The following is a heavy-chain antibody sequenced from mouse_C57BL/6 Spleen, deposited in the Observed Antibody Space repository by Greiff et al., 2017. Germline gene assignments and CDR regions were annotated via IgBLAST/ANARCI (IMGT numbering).Heavy chain of an antibody. CDR2: ISSGSSTI. CDR1: GFTFSDYG. J-gene: IGHJ4*01. Sequence: EVQRVESGGGLVKPGGSLKLSCAASGFTFSDYGMHWVRQAPEKGLEWVAYISSGSSTIYYADTVKGRFTISRDNAKNTLFLQMTSLRSEDTAMYYCARISLDYAMDYWGQGTSVTVSS. CDR3: ARISLDYAMDY. V-gene: IGHV5-17*01.